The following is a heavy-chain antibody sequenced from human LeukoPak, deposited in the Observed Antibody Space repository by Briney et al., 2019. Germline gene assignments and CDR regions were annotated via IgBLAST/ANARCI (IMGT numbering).Heavy chain of an antibody. D-gene: IGHD3-3*01. CDR2: IYTSGST. J-gene: IGHJ4*02. CDR1: GGSISSYY. CDR3: ARDLFTIFGVEAIDY. V-gene: IGHV4-4*07. Sequence: SETLSLTCTVSGGSISSYYWSWIRQPAGKGLEWIGRIYTSGSTNYNPSLKSRVTMSVDTSKNQFSLKLSSVTAADTAVYYCARDLFTIFGVEAIDYWGQGTLVTVSS.